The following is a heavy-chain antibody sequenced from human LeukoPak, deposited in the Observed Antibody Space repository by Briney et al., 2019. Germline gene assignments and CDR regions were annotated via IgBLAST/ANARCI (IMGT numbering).Heavy chain of an antibody. D-gene: IGHD6-19*01. CDR1: GFPFSSYW. Sequence: PGGSLSLSCAASGFPFSSYWMSWVRQAPGKGLEWVSVIYSGGSTYYAASVKGRFTISRDNSKNPLYLQMNSLKAEDTAVYYGARGGYSSGFDYWGQGTLVTVSS. CDR3: ARGGYSSGFDY. CDR2: IYSGGST. V-gene: IGHV3-53*01. J-gene: IGHJ4*02.